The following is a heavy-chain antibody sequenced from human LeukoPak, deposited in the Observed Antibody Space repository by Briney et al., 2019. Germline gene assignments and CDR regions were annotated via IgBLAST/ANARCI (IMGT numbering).Heavy chain of an antibody. CDR3: ARDKGTSYLSSFDY. D-gene: IGHD6-6*01. J-gene: IGHJ4*02. Sequence: EASVKVSCKASGYTFTSYAMNWVRQAPGQGLEWMGWINTNTGNPTYAQGFTGRFVFSLDTSVSTAYLQISSLKAEDTAVYYCARDKGTSYLSSFDYWGQGTLVTVSS. CDR2: INTNTGNP. V-gene: IGHV7-4-1*02. CDR1: GYTFTSYA.